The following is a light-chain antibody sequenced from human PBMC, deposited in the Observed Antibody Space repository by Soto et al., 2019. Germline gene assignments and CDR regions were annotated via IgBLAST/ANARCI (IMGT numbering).Light chain of an antibody. J-gene: IGKJ5*01. Sequence: IQLPHSPSGLSASVADTVTVTCRASLDIRGYLAWYQQKPGRVPRLLIYAASTLQSGVPSRFSGSYSGTEFTLTITSLQPEDFATYYCQQVNSYPITFGQGTRLEIK. CDR2: AAS. CDR3: QQVNSYPIT. CDR1: LDIRGY. V-gene: IGKV1-9*01.